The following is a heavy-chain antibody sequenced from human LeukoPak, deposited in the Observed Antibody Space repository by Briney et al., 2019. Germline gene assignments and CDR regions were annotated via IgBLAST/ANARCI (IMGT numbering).Heavy chain of an antibody. Sequence: PGGSLRLSCAASGFSFSSYGMRWVRQAPGKGLEWVAVISYEGSNEYYADSVKGRFTISRDNSKSTLYLQMTSLRAEDTAVYYCAKDGIRYYYDSSGYYGDYWGQGTLVTVSS. J-gene: IGHJ4*02. V-gene: IGHV3-30*18. CDR2: ISYEGSNE. D-gene: IGHD3-22*01. CDR3: AKDGIRYYYDSSGYYGDY. CDR1: GFSFSSYG.